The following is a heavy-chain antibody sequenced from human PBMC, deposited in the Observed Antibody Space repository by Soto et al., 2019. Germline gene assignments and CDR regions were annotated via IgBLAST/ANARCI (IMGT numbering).Heavy chain of an antibody. CDR2: IYYSGST. Sequence: QVQLQESGPGLVKPSQTLSLTCTVSGGSISSGGYYWSWIRQHPGKGLEWIGYIYYSGSTYYNPSLKSRVTISVDTSKNQFSLKLSSVTAADTAVYYCARAVSTFAYYDILTGYHPLYYFDYWGQGTLVTVSS. CDR1: GGSISSGGYY. J-gene: IGHJ4*02. V-gene: IGHV4-31*03. CDR3: ARAVSTFAYYDILTGYHPLYYFDY. D-gene: IGHD3-9*01.